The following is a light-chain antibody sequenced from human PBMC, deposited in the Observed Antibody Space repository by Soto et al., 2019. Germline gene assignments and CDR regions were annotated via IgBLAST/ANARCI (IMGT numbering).Light chain of an antibody. J-gene: IGKJ5*01. Sequence: EIVLTQSPATLSLSPGERATLSCRASQSVSSYLAWYQQKPGQAPRLLIYDASNRATGIPAKFSSSGSGTAVTLTISSREPEDYAVYYCQQRSNWPPITFGQGTRLEIK. V-gene: IGKV3-11*01. CDR3: QQRSNWPPIT. CDR1: QSVSSY. CDR2: DAS.